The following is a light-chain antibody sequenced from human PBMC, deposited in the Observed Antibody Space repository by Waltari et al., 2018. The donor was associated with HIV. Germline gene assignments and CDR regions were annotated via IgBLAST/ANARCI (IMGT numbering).Light chain of an antibody. V-gene: IGLV1-47*01. CDR3: AAWDDSLSGRVV. Sequence: QSVLTQPHSASGTPGQTVIISCSGPNSKSGNNYLYWYQQLPGATPTLLIYRNNQRPAGVPDRFSGSKSGTSASLAIRGLRPEAEADYYCAAWDDSLSGRVVFGGGTKLTVL. J-gene: IGLJ2*01. CDR2: RNN. CDR1: NSKSGNNY.